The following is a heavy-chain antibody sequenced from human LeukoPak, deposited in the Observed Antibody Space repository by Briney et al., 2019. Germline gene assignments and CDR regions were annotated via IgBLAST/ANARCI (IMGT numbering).Heavy chain of an antibody. CDR2: ITGSGGST. V-gene: IGHV3-23*01. Sequence: GGSLRLSCAASGFTFSSYAMSWVRQAPGKGLEWVSAITGSGGSTYYADSVKGRFTISRDNSRNTLYLQMNRLRAEDTAVYYCAKVPLIAAPKHFDYWGQGTLVTVSS. CDR1: GFTFSSYA. J-gene: IGHJ4*02. CDR3: AKVPLIAAPKHFDY. D-gene: IGHD6-13*01.